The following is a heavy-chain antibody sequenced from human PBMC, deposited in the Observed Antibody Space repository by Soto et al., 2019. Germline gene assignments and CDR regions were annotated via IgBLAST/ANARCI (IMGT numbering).Heavy chain of an antibody. CDR2: IYYSGST. Sequence: PSETLSLTCTVSCGSVTTSRYYWSWIRQPPGKGLEWIGNIYYSGSTYCNPSLKSRVTISVHTSKIQFSLKLSSVTATDTAVYYCARRSYGSGWFDPWGQGTLVTVSS. D-gene: IGHD6-19*01. CDR1: CGSVTTSRYY. J-gene: IGHJ5*02. V-gene: IGHV4-39*01. CDR3: ARRSYGSGWFDP.